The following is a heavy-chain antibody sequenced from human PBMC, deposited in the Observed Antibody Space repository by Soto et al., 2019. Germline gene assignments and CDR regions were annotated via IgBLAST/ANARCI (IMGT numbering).Heavy chain of an antibody. J-gene: IGHJ4*02. D-gene: IGHD5-18*01. V-gene: IGHV1-69*12. CDR2: IIPMFGTA. CDR1: GGTFSTYA. CDR3: ASGIQLWLRRINNGYSG. Sequence: QVLLVQSGAAVKKPESSVNVSCKAPGGTFSTYAISWVRQAPGQGLEWMGGIIPMFGTANYAQRFQDRVTITADESTNTVYMELSSLRSEDTAVYFCASGIQLWLRRINNGYSGWGQGTLVTVSS.